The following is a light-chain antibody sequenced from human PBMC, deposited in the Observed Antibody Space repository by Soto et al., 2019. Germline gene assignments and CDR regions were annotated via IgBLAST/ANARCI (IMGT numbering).Light chain of an antibody. CDR2: GAS. CDR3: QQYSTSPRVT. J-gene: IGKJ5*01. V-gene: IGKV3-20*01. Sequence: EIVLTQSPGTLSLSPGERATFPCRASQSVSSTYLAWYQQKPGQAPRLLIYGASTRAAGIPDRFSGSGSGTDFTLTISRLEPEDFAVYYCQQYSTSPRVTFGQGTRLEIK. CDR1: QSVSSTY.